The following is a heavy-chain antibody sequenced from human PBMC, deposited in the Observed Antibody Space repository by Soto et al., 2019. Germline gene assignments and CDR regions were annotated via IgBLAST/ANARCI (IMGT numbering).Heavy chain of an antibody. CDR1: GFTFSSYA. CDR3: AKGQAARLYYYGMDV. J-gene: IGHJ6*02. CDR2: ISGSGGST. D-gene: IGHD6-6*01. Sequence: GGSLRLSCAASGFTFSSYAMSWVRQAPGKGLEWVSAISGSGGSTYYADSVKGRFTISRDNSKNTLYLQMNSLRAEDTAVYYCAKGQAARLYYYGMDVWGQGTTVTVSS. V-gene: IGHV3-23*01.